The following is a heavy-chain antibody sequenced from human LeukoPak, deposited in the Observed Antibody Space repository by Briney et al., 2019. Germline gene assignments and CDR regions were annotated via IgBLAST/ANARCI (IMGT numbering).Heavy chain of an antibody. CDR3: ARGIWGGIEDMDG. D-gene: IGHD3-16*02. Sequence: SEPLSLTCTVAGGFIGNYWWRLIRQPPAGRVGFGWYFYGIRTRYNPYLQSRLTISVDRSRNQFLLKMLYVTAAYTAVYYGARGIWGGIEDMDGWGKGTKV. V-gene: IGHV4-59*08. CDR1: GGFIGNYW. J-gene: IGHJ6*03. CDR2: YFYGIRT.